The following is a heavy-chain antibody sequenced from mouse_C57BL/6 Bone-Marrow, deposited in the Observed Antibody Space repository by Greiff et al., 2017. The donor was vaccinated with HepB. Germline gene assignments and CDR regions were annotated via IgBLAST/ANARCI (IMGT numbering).Heavy chain of an antibody. V-gene: IGHV5-6*01. CDR3: ARHDPYAMDY. CDR2: ISSGGSYT. CDR1: GFTFSSYG. J-gene: IGHJ4*01. Sequence: EVMLVESGGDLVKPGGSLKLSCAASGFTFSSYGMSWVRQTPDKRLEWVATISSGGSYTYYPDSVKGRCTISRDNAKNTLYLQLSSLKSEDTAMYYCARHDPYAMDYWGQGTSVTVSS.